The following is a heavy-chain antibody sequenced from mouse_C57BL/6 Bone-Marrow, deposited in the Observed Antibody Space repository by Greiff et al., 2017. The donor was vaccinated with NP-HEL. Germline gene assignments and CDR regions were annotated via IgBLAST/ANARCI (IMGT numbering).Heavy chain of an antibody. Sequence: QVQLQQPGAELVRPGTSVKLSCKASGYTFTSYWMHWVKQRPGQGLEWIGVIDPSDSYTNYNQKLKGKATLTVDTASSTAYMQLSSLTSEDSAVYYCARSGATVVARRGYLDYWGQGTTLTVSS. V-gene: IGHV1-59*01. D-gene: IGHD1-1*01. CDR1: GYTFTSYW. J-gene: IGHJ2*01. CDR2: IDPSDSYT. CDR3: ARSGATVVARRGYLDY.